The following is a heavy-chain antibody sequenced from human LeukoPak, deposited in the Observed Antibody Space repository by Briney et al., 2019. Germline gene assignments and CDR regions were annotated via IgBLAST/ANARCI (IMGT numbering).Heavy chain of an antibody. CDR3: TTDAWYSAGH. CDR1: GFIFSGSW. J-gene: IGHJ4*02. V-gene: IGHV3-7*03. CDR2: IKKDGSEK. Sequence: GGSLRLSCTASGFIFSGSWMAWIRQAPGKGLEWVAIIKKDGSEKYYVDSMKGRFTISRDNAKNSLFLQMNSLRAEDTAIYYCTTDAWYSAGHWGQGTLATVSS. D-gene: IGHD2-15*01.